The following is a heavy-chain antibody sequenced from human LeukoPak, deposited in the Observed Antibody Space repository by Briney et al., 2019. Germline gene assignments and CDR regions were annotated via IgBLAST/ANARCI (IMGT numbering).Heavy chain of an antibody. J-gene: IGHJ2*01. CDR3: ARVRGDYYDSGGYFSSSDWYFDL. V-gene: IGHV3-21*01. CDR1: GFTFSSYS. D-gene: IGHD3-22*01. CDR2: NCSSCTYI. Sequence: GSLRLSCAAFGFTFSSYSMNWVRQASGKGLEWVSSNCSSCTYIHYADSVKGRFTISRDNAKNSLYLQMNSLRAEDTAVYYCARVRGDYYDSGGYFSSSDWYFDLWGRGTLVTVSS.